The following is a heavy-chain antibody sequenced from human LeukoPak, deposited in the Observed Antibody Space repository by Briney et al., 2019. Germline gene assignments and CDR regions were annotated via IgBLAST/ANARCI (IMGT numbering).Heavy chain of an antibody. Sequence: SETLSLTCTVSGGSISSSNYYWGWIRQPPGKGLEWIGSIYYSGITYYNPSLKSRVTISVDTSNSQFSLKLSSVTAADTAMYYCARLLIYCSSTSCHFDYWGQGTLVTVSS. D-gene: IGHD2-2*01. J-gene: IGHJ4*02. CDR1: GGSISSSNYY. CDR3: ARLLIYCSSTSCHFDY. V-gene: IGHV4-39*01. CDR2: IYYSGIT.